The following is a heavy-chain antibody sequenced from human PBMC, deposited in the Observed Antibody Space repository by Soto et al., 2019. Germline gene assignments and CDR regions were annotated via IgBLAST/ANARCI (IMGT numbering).Heavy chain of an antibody. CDR3: AKTQTFNGYYGGFDA. Sequence: LRLSCAATGFSFAGYALTWVRQAPGKGLEWLSAVSGGGASTYYADSVRGRFSISRDVSGNMIYLQLNRLTAGDTATYYCAKTQTFNGYYGGFDAWGQGTRVTVYS. CDR1: GFSFAGYA. V-gene: IGHV3-23*01. J-gene: IGHJ4*02. CDR2: VSGGGAST. D-gene: IGHD3-3*01.